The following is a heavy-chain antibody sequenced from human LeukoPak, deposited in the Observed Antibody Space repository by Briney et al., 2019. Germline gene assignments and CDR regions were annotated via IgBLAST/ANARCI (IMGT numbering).Heavy chain of an antibody. V-gene: IGHV1-18*01. CDR1: GYTFTSYG. CDR2: ISAYNGNT. D-gene: IGHD3-16*02. CDR3: ARIHGELSSIDYFDY. Sequence: GASVKVSCKASGYTFTSYGISWVRQAPGQGLEWMGWISAYNGNTNYAQKLQGRVTMTTDTSTSTAYMELRSLRSDDTAVYYCARIHGELSSIDYFDYWGQGTLVTVSS. J-gene: IGHJ4*02.